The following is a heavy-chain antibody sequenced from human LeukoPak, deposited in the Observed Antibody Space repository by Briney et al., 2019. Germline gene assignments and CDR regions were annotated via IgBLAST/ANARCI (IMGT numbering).Heavy chain of an antibody. J-gene: IGHJ6*02. D-gene: IGHD6-13*01. Sequence: GGSLRLSCAASGFTFSSYAMSWVRQAPGKGLEWVSAISGSGGSTYYADSVKGRFTISRDNAKNSLYLQMNSLRAEDTAVYYCARVWYGSSWEGAYYYYGMDVWGQGTTVTVSS. V-gene: IGHV3-23*01. CDR2: ISGSGGST. CDR3: ARVWYGSSWEGAYYYYGMDV. CDR1: GFTFSSYA.